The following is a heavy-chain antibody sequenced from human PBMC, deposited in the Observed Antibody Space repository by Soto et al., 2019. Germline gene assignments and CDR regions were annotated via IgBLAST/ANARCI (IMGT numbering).Heavy chain of an antibody. CDR1: GGSVSSGSYY. CDR2: IKEDGSEK. V-gene: IGHV3-7*01. CDR3: ARDSVDILATIRNYYYGMDV. D-gene: IGHD5-12*01. Sequence: ETLSLTCTVSGGSVSSGSYYWSWVRQAPGKGLEWVANIKEDGSEKYYVDSVKGRFTISRDNAKNSLYLQMNSLRVEDTAVYYCARDSVDILATIRNYYYGMDVWGQGTTVTVSS. J-gene: IGHJ6*02.